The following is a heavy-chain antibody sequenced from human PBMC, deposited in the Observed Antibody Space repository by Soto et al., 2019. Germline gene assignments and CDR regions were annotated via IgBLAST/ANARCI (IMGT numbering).Heavy chain of an antibody. Sequence: TSETLSLTCTVSGGSISSYYWSWIRQPPGKGLEWIGYIYYSGSTNYNPSLKSRVTISVDTSKNQFSLKLSSVTAADTAVYYCARGGGASSSWYFSVWFDPWGQGTLVTVSS. CDR3: ARGGGASSSWYFSVWFDP. V-gene: IGHV4-59*01. CDR1: GGSISSYY. J-gene: IGHJ5*02. CDR2: IYYSGST. D-gene: IGHD6-13*01.